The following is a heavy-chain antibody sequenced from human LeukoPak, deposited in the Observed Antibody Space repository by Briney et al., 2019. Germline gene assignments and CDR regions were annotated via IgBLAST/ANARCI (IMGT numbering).Heavy chain of an antibody. CDR3: AREGLGSSSSFDY. V-gene: IGHV4-39*07. D-gene: IGHD6-6*01. J-gene: IGHJ4*02. Sequence: SETLSLTCTVSGGSISSSSYYWGWIRQPPGKGLEWIGSMYYSGSTYYNSSLKSRVTISVDTSKNQFSLKLSSVTAADTAVYYCAREGLGSSSSFDYWGQGTLVTVSS. CDR2: MYYSGST. CDR1: GGSISSSSYY.